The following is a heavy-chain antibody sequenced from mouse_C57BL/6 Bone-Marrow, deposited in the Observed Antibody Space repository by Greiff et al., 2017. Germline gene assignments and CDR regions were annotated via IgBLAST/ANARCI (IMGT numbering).Heavy chain of an antibody. CDR2: IYPGDGDT. D-gene: IGHD1-1*01. J-gene: IGHJ4*01. Sequence: VQLQQSGPELVKPGASVKISCKASGYAFSSSWMNWVKQRPGKGLEWIGRIYPGDGDTNYNGKFKGKATLTADKSSSTAYMQLSSLTSEDSAVYFCARLLCHYAMDDWGQGTSVTVSS. CDR1: GYAFSSSW. V-gene: IGHV1-82*01. CDR3: ARLLCHYAMDD.